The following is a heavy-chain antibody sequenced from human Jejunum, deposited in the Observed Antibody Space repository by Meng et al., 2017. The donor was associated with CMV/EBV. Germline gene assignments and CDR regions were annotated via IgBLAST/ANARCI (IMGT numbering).Heavy chain of an antibody. CDR3: ARSPGGYFDS. CDR1: GFTFSTYW. V-gene: IGHV3-74*01. J-gene: IGHJ4*02. CDR2: MNGDGSSI. Sequence: EVQLVESXXXXVXXGESLRLSCAASGFTFSTYWMHWVRQTPGKGLEWVSRMNGDGSSISYRDSVKGRFTISRDNAKNTLFLQMISLRDEDTAVYYCARSPGGYFDSWGQGTLITVSS.